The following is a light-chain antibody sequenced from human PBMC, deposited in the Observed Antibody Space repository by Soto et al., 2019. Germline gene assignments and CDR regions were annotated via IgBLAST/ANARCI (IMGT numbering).Light chain of an antibody. CDR1: SRDIGYYDF. CDR2: GVD. CDR3: SSHAGKNKYVL. J-gene: IGLJ2*01. V-gene: IGLV2-8*01. Sequence: LTQPPSASGSPGQSVTISCTGTSRDIGYYDFVSWYQQLPGKAPKLMIYGVDKRPSGVPHRFSGTRSGSTASLTVSGLQAEDEAVYYCSSHAGKNKYVLFGGGTKLTVL.